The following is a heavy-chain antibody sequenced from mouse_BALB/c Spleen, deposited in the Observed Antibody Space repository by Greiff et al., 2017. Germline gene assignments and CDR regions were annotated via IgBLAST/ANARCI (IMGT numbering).Heavy chain of an antibody. CDR3: ARDFYYGSSYSYWYFDD. CDR2: ISNGGGST. V-gene: IGHV5-12-2*01. D-gene: IGHD1-1*01. J-gene: IGHJ1*01. CDR1: GFTFSSYT. Sequence: EVQRVESGGGLVQPGGSLKLSCAASGFTFSSYTMSWVRQTPEKRLEWVAYISNGGGSTYYPDTVKGRFTISRDNAKNTLYLQMSSLKSEDTAMYYCARDFYYGSSYSYWYFDDWGAGTTVTVSS.